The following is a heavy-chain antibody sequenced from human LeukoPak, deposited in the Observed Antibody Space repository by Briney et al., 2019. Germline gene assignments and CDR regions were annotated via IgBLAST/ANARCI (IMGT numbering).Heavy chain of an antibody. Sequence: SETLSLTCTVSGGSISSYYVSWIRQPPGKGLEWIGYISYTGSIDYNPSLKSRVTISVDMSKNQFSLKVSSVTAADTAVYYCARGSVYFDSWGQGTLVTVSS. J-gene: IGHJ4*02. CDR3: ARGSVYFDS. V-gene: IGHV4-59*01. CDR1: GGSISSYY. CDR2: ISYTGSI.